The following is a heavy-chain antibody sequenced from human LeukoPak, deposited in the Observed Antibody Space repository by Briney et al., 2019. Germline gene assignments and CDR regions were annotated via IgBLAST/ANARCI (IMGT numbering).Heavy chain of an antibody. J-gene: IGHJ4*02. Sequence: QPGGSLRLSCAASGFTFSSYWMSWVRQAPGKGLEWVSAISGSGGSTYYADSVKGRFTISRDNSKNTLYLQMNSLRAEDTAVYYCAGTAQGRTRSDYWGQGTLVTVSS. V-gene: IGHV3-23*01. CDR2: ISGSGGST. D-gene: IGHD2-2*01. CDR3: AGTAQGRTRSDY. CDR1: GFTFSSYW.